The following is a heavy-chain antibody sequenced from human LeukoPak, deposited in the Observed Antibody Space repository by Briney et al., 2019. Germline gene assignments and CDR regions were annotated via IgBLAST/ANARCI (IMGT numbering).Heavy chain of an antibody. CDR2: TSSGSSTI. CDR3: ARSWSSWDAFHI. V-gene: IGHV3-48*01. CDR1: GFAFDTYS. J-gene: IGHJ3*02. D-gene: IGHD3-3*01. Sequence: GGSLRLSCVASGFAFDTYSMNWVRQAPGKGLEWLSYTSSGSSTIYYADSVKGRFTISRDNAKNSLYLQMNSLGAEDTAVYYCARSWSSWDAFHIGGQGTMVTVSS.